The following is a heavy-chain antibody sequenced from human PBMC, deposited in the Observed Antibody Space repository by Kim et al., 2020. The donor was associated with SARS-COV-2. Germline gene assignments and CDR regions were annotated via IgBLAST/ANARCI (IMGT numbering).Heavy chain of an antibody. V-gene: IGHV3-23*01. CDR3: AKDLWSYDRSGYHAFDI. Sequence: VKGRYTTSRDNAKNTLYLQMNILRAEDTAVYYCAKDLWSYDRSGYHAFDIWGQGTMVTVSS. D-gene: IGHD3-22*01. J-gene: IGHJ3*02.